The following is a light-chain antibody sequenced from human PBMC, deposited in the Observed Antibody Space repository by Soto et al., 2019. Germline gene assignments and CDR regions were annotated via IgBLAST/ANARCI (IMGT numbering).Light chain of an antibody. Sequence: AIQLTQSPSSLSASVGARVTITSRASQGISTLLAWYKQKLGKAPKLMIYESSLLQSGVPSRFRGSGSGTDFTLTISSLKPEDFETYYCQHFKSFPITFGQGTRLEI. V-gene: IGKV1-13*02. CDR2: ESS. J-gene: IGKJ5*01. CDR1: QGISTL. CDR3: QHFKSFPIT.